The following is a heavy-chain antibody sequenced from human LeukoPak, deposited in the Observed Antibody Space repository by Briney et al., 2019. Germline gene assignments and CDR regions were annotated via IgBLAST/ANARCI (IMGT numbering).Heavy chain of an antibody. V-gene: IGHV4-30-2*01. CDR1: GGSISSGGYS. J-gene: IGHJ5*02. CDR3: GRFGSGSWGYWFDH. Sequence: SETLSLTCAVSGGSISSGGYSWSWIRQPPGKGLEWIGYIYHNGSTYYNPALKIRVTISVARSKTQFYLKLRYVTAADTAVYYCGRFGSGSWGYWFDHWGQEAMVVVSS. D-gene: IGHD3-10*01. CDR2: IYHNGST.